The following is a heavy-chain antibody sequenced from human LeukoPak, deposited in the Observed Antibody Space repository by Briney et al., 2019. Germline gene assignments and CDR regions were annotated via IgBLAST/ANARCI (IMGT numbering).Heavy chain of an antibody. J-gene: IGHJ5*02. CDR2: TYYRSKRYN. CDR1: GDSVSSNSAA. CDR3: ARGTATASYPINWFDP. V-gene: IGHV6-1*01. Sequence: SQTLSLTCAISGDSVSSNSAAWNWIRQSPSRGLEWLGRTYYRSKRYNDYAISVKSRITINPDTSKNQFSLHLNSVTPGDTAVYYCARGTATASYPINWFDPWGQGTLVTVSS. D-gene: IGHD1-14*01.